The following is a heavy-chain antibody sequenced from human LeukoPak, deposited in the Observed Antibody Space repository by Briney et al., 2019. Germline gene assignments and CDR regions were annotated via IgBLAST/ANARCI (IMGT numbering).Heavy chain of an antibody. D-gene: IGHD2-15*01. V-gene: IGHV3-9*01. CDR1: GFTFSSYA. Sequence: QPGGSLRLSCAASGFTFSSYAMHWVRQAPGKGLEWVSGISWNSGSIGYADSVKGRFTISRDNAKNSLYLQMNSLRAEDTALYYCAKDMGPVVVAATPNHWGQGTLVTVSS. CDR2: ISWNSGSI. CDR3: AKDMGPVVVAATPNH. J-gene: IGHJ5*02.